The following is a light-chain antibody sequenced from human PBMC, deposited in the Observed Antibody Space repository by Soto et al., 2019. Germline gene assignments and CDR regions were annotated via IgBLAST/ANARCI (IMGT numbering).Light chain of an antibody. J-gene: IGLJ1*01. CDR3: SSYTNINTRACV. Sequence: QSVLTQPPSASGSPGQSVTISYTGTRNDIGAYEFVSWYQHHPGKAPKLIIYEVVQRPSGVPYRFSGSKSGNTASLTVSGLQAADEAEYYCSSYTNINTRACVFGTGTKV. CDR1: RNDIGAYEF. V-gene: IGLV2-8*01. CDR2: EVV.